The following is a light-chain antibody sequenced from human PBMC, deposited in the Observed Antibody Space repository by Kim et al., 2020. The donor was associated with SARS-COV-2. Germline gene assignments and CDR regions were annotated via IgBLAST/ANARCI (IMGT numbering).Light chain of an antibody. J-gene: IGKJ2*01. CDR1: QDISYY. CDR2: GAS. CDR3: QELSRYSNT. Sequence: DIQLTQSPSFLSASVGDKVTITCRASQDISYYLAWYQQKPGKAPNLLIYGASTLHSGVPSRFSGSGSGTEFTLTITSLQPEDFATYYCQELSRYSNTFGQGTKLEI. V-gene: IGKV1-9*01.